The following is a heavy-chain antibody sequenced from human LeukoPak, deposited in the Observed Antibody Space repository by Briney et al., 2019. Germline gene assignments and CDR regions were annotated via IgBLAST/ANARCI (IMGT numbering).Heavy chain of an antibody. J-gene: IGHJ4*02. CDR1: GGSISSYY. V-gene: IGHV4-59*01. D-gene: IGHD1-26*01. CDR3: ARDASGSYWFDY. Sequence: SETLSLTCTVSGGSISSYYWTWIRQPPGKGLEWIGYIYYSGSTNYKPSLKSRVTISVEKSKNQFSLKLSSVTAADTAVYYCARDASGSYWFDYWGQGTLVTVSS. CDR2: IYYSGST.